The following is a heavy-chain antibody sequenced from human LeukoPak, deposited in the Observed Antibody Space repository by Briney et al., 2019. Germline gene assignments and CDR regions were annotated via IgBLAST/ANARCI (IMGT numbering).Heavy chain of an antibody. V-gene: IGHV4-59*08. CDR3: AKLGHEGDYDY. CDR1: GGSISTFY. Sequence: SETLSLTCTVSGGSISTFYWTWIRQPPGKGLEWIGCVYYSGSTKYNPSLESRVTISVDASKNQFSLKLSSVTAADTAVYYCAKLGHEGDYDYWGQGTLVTVSS. J-gene: IGHJ4*02. CDR2: VYYSGST. D-gene: IGHD4-17*01.